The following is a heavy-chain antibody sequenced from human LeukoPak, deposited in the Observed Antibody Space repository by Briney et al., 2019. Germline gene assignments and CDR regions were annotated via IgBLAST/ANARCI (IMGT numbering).Heavy chain of an antibody. CDR1: GYTFTSYY. D-gene: IGHD6-13*01. Sequence: ASVKVSCKASGYTFTSYYIHWVRQAPGQGLEWMGIIRPSAGSTTYAQKFQGRVTMTRDTSTSTVYMELSSLRSEDTAVYFCAIVAAGVDFDYRGQGTLVTVSS. CDR2: IRPSAGST. J-gene: IGHJ4*02. V-gene: IGHV1-46*01. CDR3: AIVAAGVDFDY.